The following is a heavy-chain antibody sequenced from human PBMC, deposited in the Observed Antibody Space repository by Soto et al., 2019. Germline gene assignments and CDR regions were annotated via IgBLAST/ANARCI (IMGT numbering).Heavy chain of an antibody. Sequence: QVQLVQSGAEVKKPGASVKVSCKASGYTFTSHDINWMRQATGQGLEWMGWMNPNSGHTNYAQKFQGRVTMTRDTSISAAHMELTNRSSEDTAIYDCASDMSTTWGQGTLVTVSS. CDR3: ASDMSTT. CDR1: GYTFTSHD. CDR2: MNPNSGHT. V-gene: IGHV1-8*01. D-gene: IGHD2-2*01. J-gene: IGHJ5*02.